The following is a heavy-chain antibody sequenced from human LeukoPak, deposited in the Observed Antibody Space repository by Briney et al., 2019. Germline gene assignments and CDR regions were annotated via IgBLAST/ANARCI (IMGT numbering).Heavy chain of an antibody. CDR2: INHRGST. CDR1: GVSFRGYY. D-gene: IGHD2-2*01. Sequence: SETLSLTCAAYGVSFRGYYWSWIRQPPGKGVEWSGEINHRGSTNYNPSLKSRVTISVDTSKNQSSLKLSSVTAADTAVYYCARGPRCSSTSCYGSRWGNYFDYWGQGTLVTVSS. J-gene: IGHJ4*02. V-gene: IGHV4-34*01. CDR3: ARGPRCSSTSCYGSRWGNYFDY.